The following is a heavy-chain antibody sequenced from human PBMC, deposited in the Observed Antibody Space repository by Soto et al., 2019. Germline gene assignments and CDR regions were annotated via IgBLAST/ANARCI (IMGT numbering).Heavy chain of an antibody. J-gene: IGHJ4*02. Sequence: GSLRLSCAASGFTFSSYAMSWVRQAPGKGLEWVSAISGSGGNTYYADSVKGRFTISRDNSKNTLYLQMNSLRAEDTAVYYCAKTAQDYSNSYYFDYWGQGTLVTVSS. D-gene: IGHD4-4*01. CDR3: AKTAQDYSNSYYFDY. V-gene: IGHV3-23*01. CDR1: GFTFSSYA. CDR2: ISGSGGNT.